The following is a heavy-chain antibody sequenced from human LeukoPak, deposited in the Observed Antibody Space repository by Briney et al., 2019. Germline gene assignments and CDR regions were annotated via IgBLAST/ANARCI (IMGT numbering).Heavy chain of an antibody. Sequence: SETLSLTCTVSGGSISSYYWSWIRQPPGKGLEWIGYIYYSGSTNYNPSLKSRVTISVDTSKTQFSLKLSSVTAADTAVYYCARGGPRTVPFDYWGQGTLVTVSS. CDR1: GGSISSYY. V-gene: IGHV4-59*01. D-gene: IGHD4-17*01. J-gene: IGHJ4*02. CDR3: ARGGPRTVPFDY. CDR2: IYYSGST.